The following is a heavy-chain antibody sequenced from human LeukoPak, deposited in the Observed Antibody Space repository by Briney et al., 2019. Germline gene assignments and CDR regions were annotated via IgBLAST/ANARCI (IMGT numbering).Heavy chain of an antibody. D-gene: IGHD6-13*01. CDR1: GYTFTGYY. V-gene: IGHV1-2*02. Sequence: GASVKASCKASGYTFTGYYMHWVRQAPGQGLEWMGWINPNSGGTNYAQKFQGRVTMTRDTSISTAYMELSRLRSDDTAVYYCASPYGYSSSWYIFGYWGQGTLVTVSS. J-gene: IGHJ4*02. CDR3: ASPYGYSSSWYIFGY. CDR2: INPNSGGT.